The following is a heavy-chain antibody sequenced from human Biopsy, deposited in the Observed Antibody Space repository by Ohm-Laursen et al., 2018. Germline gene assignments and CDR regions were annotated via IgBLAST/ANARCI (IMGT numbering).Heavy chain of an antibody. D-gene: IGHD3-9*01. V-gene: IGHV4-31*03. CDR1: GASAKTSGYF. Sequence: PSETLSLTCSVPGASAKTSGYFWAWIRQRPGKGLEWIGYISYNERTHYNPSLTSRLAISFDTSNNRISLQLRSVSAADTAVYYCVREPKTGTAEAWYFDLWGRGSPVTVPS. CDR2: ISYNERT. J-gene: IGHJ2*01. CDR3: VREPKTGTAEAWYFDL.